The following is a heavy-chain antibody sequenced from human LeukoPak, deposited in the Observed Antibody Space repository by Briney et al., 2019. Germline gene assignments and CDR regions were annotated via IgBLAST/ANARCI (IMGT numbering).Heavy chain of an antibody. CDR1: GFTFSSYS. D-gene: IGHD2-2*01. Sequence: PGGSLRLSCAASGFTFSSYSMHWVRQAPGKGLEWVSSISSSSSYIYYADSVKGRFTISRDNAKNSLYLQMNSLRAEDTAVYYCARAPIVVVPAAQEGYYYYYYGMDVWGQGTTVTVSS. CDR2: ISSSSSYI. CDR3: ARAPIVVVPAAQEGYYYYYYGMDV. V-gene: IGHV3-21*01. J-gene: IGHJ6*02.